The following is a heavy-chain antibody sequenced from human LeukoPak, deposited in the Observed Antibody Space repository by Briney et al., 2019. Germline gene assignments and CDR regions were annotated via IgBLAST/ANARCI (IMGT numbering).Heavy chain of an antibody. V-gene: IGHV3-30*03. J-gene: IGHJ4*02. CDR1: GFTFGSYS. CDR3: ARVGSSWELLGYFDY. Sequence: GGSLRLSCAASGFTFGSYSVNWVRQAPGKGLEWVAVISYDGSNKYYADSVKGRFTISRDNSKNTLYLQMNSLRAEDTAVYYCARVGSSWELLGYFDYWGQGTLVTVSS. CDR2: ISYDGSNK. D-gene: IGHD1-26*01.